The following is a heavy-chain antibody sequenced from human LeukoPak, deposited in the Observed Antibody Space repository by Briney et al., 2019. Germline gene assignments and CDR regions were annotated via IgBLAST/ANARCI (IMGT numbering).Heavy chain of an antibody. CDR1: GFTFSGSA. J-gene: IGHJ4*02. D-gene: IGHD6-19*01. CDR3: TIRRSIAVAGEEYTDDY. CDR2: IRSKANSYAA. Sequence: GGSLRLSCAASGFTFSGSAMHWVRQASGEGLEWVGRIRSKANSYAAAYAASVKGRFTISRDDSKNTAYLQMNSLKTEDTAVYYCTIRRSIAVAGEEYTDDYWGQGNLVTVSS. V-gene: IGHV3-73*01.